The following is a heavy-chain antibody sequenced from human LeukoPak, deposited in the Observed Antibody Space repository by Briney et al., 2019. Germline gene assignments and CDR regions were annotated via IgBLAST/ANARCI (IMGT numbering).Heavy chain of an antibody. CDR3: ARGLHDVDTAMDGRNWFDP. J-gene: IGHJ5*02. V-gene: IGHV4-4*02. CDR2: IYHSGST. CDR1: GGSISSSNW. D-gene: IGHD5-18*01. Sequence: SETLSLTCAVSGGSISSSNWWSWVRQPPGKGLEWIGEIYHSGSTNYNPSLKSRVTISVDKSKNQFSLKLSSVTAADTAVYYCARGLHDVDTAMDGRNWFDPWGQGTLVTVSS.